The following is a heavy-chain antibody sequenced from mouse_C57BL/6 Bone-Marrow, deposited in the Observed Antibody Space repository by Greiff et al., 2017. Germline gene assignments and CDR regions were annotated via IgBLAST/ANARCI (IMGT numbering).Heavy chain of an antibody. D-gene: IGHD2-3*01. Sequence: EVQVVESGGGLVQPGESLKLSCESNEYEFPSHDMSWVRKTPEKRLELVAAINSDGGSTYYPDTMERRFIISRDNTKKTLYLQMCRLRSEDTALYYCARHLIYDGFYYYAMDYWGQGTSVTVSS. CDR2: INSDGGST. V-gene: IGHV5-2*01. CDR3: ARHLIYDGFYYYAMDY. J-gene: IGHJ4*01. CDR1: EYEFPSHD.